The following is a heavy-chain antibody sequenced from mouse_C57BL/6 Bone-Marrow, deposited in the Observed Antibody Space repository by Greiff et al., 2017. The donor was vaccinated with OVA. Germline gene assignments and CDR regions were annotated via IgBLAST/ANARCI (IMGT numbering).Heavy chain of an antibody. D-gene: IGHD1-3*01. CDR3: ARSSGSPWSAY. V-gene: IGHV1-81*01. Sequence: VQLQQSGAELARPGASVKLSCKASGYTFTSYGISWVKQRTGQGLEWIGEIYPRSGNTYYNEKFKGKATLTADKSSSTAYMELRSLTSADSAVYFCARSSGSPWSAYWGQGTLVTVSA. CDR2: IYPRSGNT. J-gene: IGHJ3*01. CDR1: GYTFTSYG.